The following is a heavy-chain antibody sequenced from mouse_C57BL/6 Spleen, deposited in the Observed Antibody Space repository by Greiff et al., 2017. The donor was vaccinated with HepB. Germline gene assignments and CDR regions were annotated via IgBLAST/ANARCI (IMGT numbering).Heavy chain of an antibody. CDR1: GFNIKDDY. CDR2: IDPENGDT. Sequence: EVQLQQSGAELVRPGASVKLSCTASGFNIKDDYMHWVKQRPEQGLEWIGWIDPENGDTEYASKFQGKATITADTSSNTAYLQLSSLTSEDTAVFYCTHYHCGRGGDGGTGTAVTVSS. J-gene: IGHJ1*03. V-gene: IGHV14-4*01. CDR3: THYHCGRGGD. D-gene: IGHD1-1*01.